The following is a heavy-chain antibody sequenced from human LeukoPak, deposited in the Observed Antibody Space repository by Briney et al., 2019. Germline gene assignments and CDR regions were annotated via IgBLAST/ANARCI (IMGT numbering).Heavy chain of an antibody. J-gene: IGHJ4*02. CDR2: ISGSSIYI. V-gene: IGHV3-21*01. CDR1: GFTFSAYS. D-gene: IGHD4-17*01. CDR3: ACLRGPSDY. Sequence: PGGSLRLSCATSGFTFSAYSMNWVRQAPGKGLEWVSSISGSSIYINYADSVKGRFTISSDNAKNSLYLQMDSLTADDTAVYFCACLRGPSDYWGQGTLVTVFS.